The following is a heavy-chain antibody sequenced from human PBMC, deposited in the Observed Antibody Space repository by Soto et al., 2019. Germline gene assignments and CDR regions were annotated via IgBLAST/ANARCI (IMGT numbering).Heavy chain of an antibody. CDR1: GSTYSRYT. J-gene: IGHJ4*01. Sequence: SMQVSYCASGSTYSRYTISWVRQAPGQGLEWMGRIIPILGIANYAQKFQGRVTITADKSTSTAYMELSSLRSEDTAVYYCARAGREMATEPHDYWG. CDR3: ARAGREMATEPHDY. D-gene: IGHD5-12*01. CDR2: IIPILGIA. V-gene: IGHV1-69*02.